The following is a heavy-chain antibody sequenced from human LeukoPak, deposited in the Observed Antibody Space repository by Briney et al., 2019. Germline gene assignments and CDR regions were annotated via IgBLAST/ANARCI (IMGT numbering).Heavy chain of an antibody. J-gene: IGHJ5*02. CDR1: GYTFTSYG. CDR3: ARDLKTCSGGSCPNWFDP. CDR2: ISAYNGNT. D-gene: IGHD2-15*01. V-gene: IGHV1-18*01. Sequence: ASVKFSCKASGYTFTSYGISWVRQAPGQGLEWMGWISAYNGNTNYAQKLQGRVTTTTDTSTSTAYMELRSLRSDDTAAYYCARDLKTCSGGSCPNWFDPWGQGTLVTVSS.